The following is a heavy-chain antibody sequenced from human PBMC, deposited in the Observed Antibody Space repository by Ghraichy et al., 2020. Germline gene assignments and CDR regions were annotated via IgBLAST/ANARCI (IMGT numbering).Heavy chain of an antibody. J-gene: IGHJ3*02. Sequence: SETLSLTCTVSGGSISSGSYYWSWIRQPAGKGLEWIGRIYTSGSTNYNPSLKSRVTISVDTSKNQFSLKLSSVTAADTAVYYCARDMGYSYGWDAFDIWGQGTMVTVSS. CDR1: GGSISSGSYY. V-gene: IGHV4-61*02. D-gene: IGHD5-18*01. CDR2: IYTSGST. CDR3: ARDMGYSYGWDAFDI.